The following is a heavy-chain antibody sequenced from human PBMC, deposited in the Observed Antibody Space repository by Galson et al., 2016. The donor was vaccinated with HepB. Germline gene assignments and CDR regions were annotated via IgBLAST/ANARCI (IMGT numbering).Heavy chain of an antibody. CDR3: ARRPPVTGRSGHYFDS. D-gene: IGHD4-11*01. CDR1: GYSFSSYW. Sequence: QSGAEVKKPGESLKISCKGSGYSFSSYWIGWVRQMPGKGLEWMGIISPGDSETRYSPSFQGQVTISVDKAINTAYMQWSSLKASDSGIYYCARRPPVTGRSGHYFDSWGQGTLVTVSS. CDR2: ISPGDSET. V-gene: IGHV5-51*01. J-gene: IGHJ4*02.